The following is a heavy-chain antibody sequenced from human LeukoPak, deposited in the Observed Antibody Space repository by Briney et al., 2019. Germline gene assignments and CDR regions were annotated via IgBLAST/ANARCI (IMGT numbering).Heavy chain of an antibody. D-gene: IGHD2-2*01. CDR1: GGSISSYY. Sequence: SETLSLTCTVSGGSISSYYWSWIRQPPGKGLEWIGYIYYTGSTNYNPSLKSRVTISVDTSKNQFSLKLSSVTAADTAVYYCARDMVDCSSTSCYSGSYKVWGQGSLVTVSS. V-gene: IGHV4-59*01. CDR2: IYYTGST. J-gene: IGHJ4*02. CDR3: ARDMVDCSSTSCYSGSYKV.